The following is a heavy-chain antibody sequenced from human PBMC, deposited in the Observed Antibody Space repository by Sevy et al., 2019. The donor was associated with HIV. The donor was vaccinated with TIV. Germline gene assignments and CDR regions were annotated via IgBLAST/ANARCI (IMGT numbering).Heavy chain of an antibody. J-gene: IGHJ4*02. CDR1: GFMFSDYY. V-gene: IGHV3-11*04. Sequence: GGSLRLSCVTSGFMFSDYYMSWIRQAPGQGPEWVSHISSTGTIYYADAVKGRVTISRDSVKNSLYLQMTSLRVEDTAVYYCARSVGISASVPDYWGQGTLVTVSS. CDR3: ARSVGISASVPDY. D-gene: IGHD6-13*01. CDR2: ISSTGTI.